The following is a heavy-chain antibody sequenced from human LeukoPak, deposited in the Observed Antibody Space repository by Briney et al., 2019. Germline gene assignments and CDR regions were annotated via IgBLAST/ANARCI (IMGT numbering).Heavy chain of an antibody. V-gene: IGHV1-2*02. D-gene: IGHD2-2*02. CDR2: INPNTGVT. CDR1: GYTFTGYY. Sequence: ASVKVSCKTSGYTFTGYYMHWVRQAPGHGLECMGWINPNTGVTNYAQKFQDRVTMTRDTPISTAYMELSRLTSDDTAVYYCARERGYCSSSNCYTSDAFDIWGQGTLVTVSS. J-gene: IGHJ3*02. CDR3: ARERGYCSSSNCYTSDAFDI.